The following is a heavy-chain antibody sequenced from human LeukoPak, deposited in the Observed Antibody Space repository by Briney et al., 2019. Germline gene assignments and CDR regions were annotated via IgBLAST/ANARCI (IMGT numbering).Heavy chain of an antibody. Sequence: PGGSLRLSCAASGFTFTTYRMEWVRQAPGKGLEWVAVISYDGSNKYYADSVKGRFTISRDNSKNTLYLQMNSLRAEDTAVYYCASSHSSGWYYFDYWGQGTLVTVSS. CDR3: ASSHSSGWYYFDY. V-gene: IGHV3-30-3*01. CDR1: GFTFTTYR. D-gene: IGHD6-19*01. J-gene: IGHJ4*02. CDR2: ISYDGSNK.